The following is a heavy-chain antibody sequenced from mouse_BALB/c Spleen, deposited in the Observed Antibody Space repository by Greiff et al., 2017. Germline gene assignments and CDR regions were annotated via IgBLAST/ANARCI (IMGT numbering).Heavy chain of an antibody. J-gene: IGHJ3*01. CDR3: ASNYYGSDSFAY. CDR1: GFSLTSYG. CDR2: IWSGGST. V-gene: IGHV2-2*02. Sequence: QVQLQQSGPGLVQPSQSLSITCTVSGFSLTSYGVHWVRQSPGKGLEWLGVIWSGGSTDYNAAFISRLSISKDNSKSQVFFKMNSLQANDTAIYYCASNYYGSDSFAYWGQGTLVTVSA. D-gene: IGHD1-1*01.